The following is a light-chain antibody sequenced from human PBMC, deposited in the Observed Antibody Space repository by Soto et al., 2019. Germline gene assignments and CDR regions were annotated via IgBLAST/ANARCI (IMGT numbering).Light chain of an antibody. CDR3: QQYGSSPPYT. J-gene: IGKJ2*01. CDR1: HSVSSSY. CDR2: GAS. V-gene: IGKV3-20*01. Sequence: EIVLTQSPGTLSLSPGERATLSCRASHSVSSSYLAWYQQNPGTAPRLLIYGASSRATGIPDRFSGSGSGTDFTLTISRLEPEDFAVSYCQQYGSSPPYTFGQGTKLEIK.